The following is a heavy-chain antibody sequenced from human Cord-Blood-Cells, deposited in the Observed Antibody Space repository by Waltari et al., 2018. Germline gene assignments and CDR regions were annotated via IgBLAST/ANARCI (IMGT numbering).Heavy chain of an antibody. Sequence: QVQLVQSGAEVKKPGSSVKVSCKASGGTFSSYAISWVRQAPGQGLEWMGGIIPIFGTANYAQKVQGRVTITADESTSTAYMELSSLRSEDTAVYYCARRGRDYSNYYYYGMDVWGQGTTVTVSS. V-gene: IGHV1-69*01. J-gene: IGHJ6*02. CDR3: ARRGRDYSNYYYYGMDV. D-gene: IGHD4-4*01. CDR1: GGTFSSYA. CDR2: IIPIFGTA.